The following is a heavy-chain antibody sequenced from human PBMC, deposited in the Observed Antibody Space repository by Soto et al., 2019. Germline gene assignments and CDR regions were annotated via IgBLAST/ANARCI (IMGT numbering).Heavy chain of an antibody. CDR1: GGSISSGDYY. V-gene: IGHV4-30-4*01. D-gene: IGHD4-17*01. J-gene: IGHJ5*02. Sequence: SETLSLTCTVSGGSISSGDYYWSWIRQPPGKCLEWIGYIYYSGSTYYNPSLKSRVTISVDTSKNQFSLKLSSVTAADTAVYYCARGSSTVVTPIENNWFDPWGQGTLVTVYS. CDR2: IYYSGST. CDR3: ARGSSTVVTPIENNWFDP.